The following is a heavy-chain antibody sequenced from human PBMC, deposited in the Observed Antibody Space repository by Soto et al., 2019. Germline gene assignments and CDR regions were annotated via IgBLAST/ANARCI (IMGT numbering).Heavy chain of an antibody. Sequence: PGGSLRLSCKASGFTFSSYSMNWVRQAPGKGLEWVSSISSSSSYIYYADSVKGRFTISRDNAKNSLYLQMNSLRAEDTAVYYCARDQAAAGTEAFDIWGQGTMVTVSS. CDR1: GFTFSSYS. J-gene: IGHJ3*02. D-gene: IGHD6-13*01. V-gene: IGHV3-21*01. CDR3: ARDQAAAGTEAFDI. CDR2: ISSSSSYI.